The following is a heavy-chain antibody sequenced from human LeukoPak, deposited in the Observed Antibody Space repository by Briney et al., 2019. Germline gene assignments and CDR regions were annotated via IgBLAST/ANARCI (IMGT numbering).Heavy chain of an antibody. J-gene: IGHJ5*02. Sequence: PETLCLTCTVSGGSISSYYWSWIRQPAGKGLEWIGRIYTLGSTNYNPSLKSRVTMSLDTSKNQFSLKLTSVTAADTAVYYCARDRGGNIAAKFDPWGQRTLGSASS. CDR1: GGSISSYY. CDR2: IYTLGST. V-gene: IGHV4-4*07. CDR3: ARDRGGNIAAKFDP. D-gene: IGHD6-25*01.